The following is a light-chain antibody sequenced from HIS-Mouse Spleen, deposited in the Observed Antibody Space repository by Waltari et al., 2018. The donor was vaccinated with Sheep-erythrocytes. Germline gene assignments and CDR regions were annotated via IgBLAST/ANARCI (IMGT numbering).Light chain of an antibody. V-gene: IGLV2-11*01. Sequence: QSALTQPRSVSGSPGQSVTISCTGTSSYFGGYNYCSWYQQHPGKAPKLMIYDVSKRPSGVPDRFSGSKSGNTASLTISGLQAEDEADYYCCSYAGSYNHVFATGTKVTVL. J-gene: IGLJ1*01. CDR3: CSYAGSYNHV. CDR2: DVS. CDR1: SSYFGGYNY.